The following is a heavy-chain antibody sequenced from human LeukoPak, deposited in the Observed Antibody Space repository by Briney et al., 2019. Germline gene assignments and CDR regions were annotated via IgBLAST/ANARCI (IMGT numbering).Heavy chain of an antibody. D-gene: IGHD5-18*01. CDR1: GGTFSSYA. Sequence: GASVKVSCKASGGTFSSYAISWVRQAPGQGLEWMGWINPNSGGTNYAQKFQGRVTMTRDTSISTAYMELSRLRSDDTAVYYCARLAQKGTAMVTPYWGQGTLVTVSS. CDR2: INPNSGGT. CDR3: ARLAQKGTAMVTPY. J-gene: IGHJ4*02. V-gene: IGHV1-2*02.